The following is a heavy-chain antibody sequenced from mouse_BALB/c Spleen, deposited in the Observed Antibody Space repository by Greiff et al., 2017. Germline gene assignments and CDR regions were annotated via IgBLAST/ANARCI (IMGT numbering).Heavy chain of an antibody. V-gene: IGHV1-69*02. Sequence: VQLQQPGAELVRPGASVKLSCKASGYTFTSYWINWVKQRPGQGLEWIGNIYPSDSYTNYNQKFKDKATLTVDKSSSTAYMQLSSPTSEDSAVYYCTRGVAMDYWGQGTSVTVSS. CDR1: GYTFTSYW. J-gene: IGHJ4*01. CDR3: TRGVAMDY. CDR2: IYPSDSYT.